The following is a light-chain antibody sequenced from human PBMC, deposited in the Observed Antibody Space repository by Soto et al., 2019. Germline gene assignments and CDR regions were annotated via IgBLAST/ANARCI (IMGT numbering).Light chain of an antibody. CDR2: DVS. Sequence: QSALTQPRSVSGSPGQSVTISCTGTSSDVGGYNYVSWYQQHPGKAPKLMIYDVSKRPSGVPDRFSGSKSGNTASLTISGXXXXXEADYYCCSYAGSYRVFGTGTK. CDR3: CSYAGSYRV. V-gene: IGLV2-11*01. J-gene: IGLJ1*01. CDR1: SSDVGGYNY.